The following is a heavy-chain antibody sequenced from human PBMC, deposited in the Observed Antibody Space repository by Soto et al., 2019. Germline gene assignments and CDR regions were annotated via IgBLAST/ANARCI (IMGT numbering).Heavy chain of an antibody. V-gene: IGHV4-31*03. CDR2: VYYSGIT. CDR3: ASCVRHLPFDGGVGLDV. Sequence: QVQLQESGPGLLKPSQILSLTCSVSGGSISSGGYYWTWIRQRPGKGLEWIGFVYYSGITYHSPSLESRLSMSVDTSQNQFSLRLTSVTAADTAVYYCASCVRHLPFDGGVGLDVWGQGTTVTVS. D-gene: IGHD3-10*01. J-gene: IGHJ6*02. CDR1: GGSISSGGYY.